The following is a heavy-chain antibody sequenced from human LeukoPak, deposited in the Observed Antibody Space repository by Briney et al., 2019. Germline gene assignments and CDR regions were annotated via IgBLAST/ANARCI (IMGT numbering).Heavy chain of an antibody. CDR1: GFTFSGSA. Sequence: QPGGSLRLSCAASGFTFSGSAMHWVRQASGKRLEWVGRLRSKANSYATAYAASVKGRFTISRDDSKNTAYLQMNSLKTEDTAVYYCTTTYDFWSGPTYYFDYWGRGTLVTVSS. V-gene: IGHV3-73*01. CDR3: TTTYDFWSGPTYYFDY. J-gene: IGHJ4*02. CDR2: LRSKANSYAT. D-gene: IGHD3-3*01.